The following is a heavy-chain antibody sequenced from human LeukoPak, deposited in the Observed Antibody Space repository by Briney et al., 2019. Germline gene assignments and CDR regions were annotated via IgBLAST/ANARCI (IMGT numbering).Heavy chain of an antibody. D-gene: IGHD2-2*01. Sequence: ASVKVSCKASGYTFTSYDINWVRQATGQGLEWMGIINPSGGSTSYAQKFQGRVTMTRDTSTSTVYMELSSLRSEDTAVYYCARELGGSSTIDYYYYYMDVWGKGTTVTISS. CDR3: ARELGGSSTIDYYYYYMDV. CDR1: GYTFTSYD. CDR2: INPSGGST. V-gene: IGHV1-46*01. J-gene: IGHJ6*03.